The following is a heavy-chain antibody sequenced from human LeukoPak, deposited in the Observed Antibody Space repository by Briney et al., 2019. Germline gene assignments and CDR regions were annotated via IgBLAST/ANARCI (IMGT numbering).Heavy chain of an antibody. Sequence: SETLSLTCTVSGGSISSYYWSWIGQPPGKGLEWIGYIYYSGSTNYNPSLKSRVTISVDTSKNQFSLKLSSVTAADTAVYYCARGASYYDFSDAFDIWGQGTMVTVSS. CDR1: GGSISSYY. J-gene: IGHJ3*02. D-gene: IGHD3-3*01. V-gene: IGHV4-59*08. CDR2: IYYSGST. CDR3: ARGASYYDFSDAFDI.